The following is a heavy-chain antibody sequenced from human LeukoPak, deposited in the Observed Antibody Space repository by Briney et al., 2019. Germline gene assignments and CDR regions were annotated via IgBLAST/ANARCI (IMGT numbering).Heavy chain of an antibody. CDR3: AREHPDGYFDY. Sequence: GGSLRLSCAASGFTFSSYNMNWVRQAPGKGLEWVSYISSSSNTIYYADSVKGRFTISRDNAKNSLYLQMNSLRAEDTAVYYCAREHPDGYFDYWGQGTLVTVSS. CDR1: GFTFSSYN. CDR2: ISSSSNTI. V-gene: IGHV3-48*04. J-gene: IGHJ4*02.